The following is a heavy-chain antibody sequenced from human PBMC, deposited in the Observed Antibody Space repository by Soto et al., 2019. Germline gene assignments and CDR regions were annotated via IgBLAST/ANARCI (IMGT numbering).Heavy chain of an antibody. V-gene: IGHV1-18*04. CDR3: ARDTWTFSNPHDPFDI. J-gene: IGHJ3*02. CDR1: GYTFTSYG. CDR2: ISAYNGNT. D-gene: IGHD3-3*02. Sequence: QVQLVQSGAEVKKPGASVKVSCKASGYTFTSYGISWVRQAPGQGLEWMGWISAYNGNTNYAQKLQGRVTMTPDTATSTADMELRSLRSDDTAVYYCARDTWTFSNPHDPFDIWGQGTMVTVSS.